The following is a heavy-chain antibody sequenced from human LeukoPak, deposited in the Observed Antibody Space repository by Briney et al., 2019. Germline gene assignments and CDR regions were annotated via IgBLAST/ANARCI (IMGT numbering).Heavy chain of an antibody. Sequence: PGGSLRLSCAASGFTFSSNGMHLVRQAPSKGLEWVAIIWYDGSNAYYADSVKGRFTISRDNSKNTLYLQMNSLRAEDTAVYYCAGQAAGFDYWGQGTLVTVSS. CDR3: AGQAAGFDY. CDR2: IWYDGSNA. J-gene: IGHJ4*02. D-gene: IGHD6-13*01. CDR1: GFTFSSNG. V-gene: IGHV3-33*01.